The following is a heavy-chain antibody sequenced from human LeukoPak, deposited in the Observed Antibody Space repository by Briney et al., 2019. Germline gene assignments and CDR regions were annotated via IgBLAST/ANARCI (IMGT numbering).Heavy chain of an antibody. D-gene: IGHD6-19*01. J-gene: IGHJ6*02. Sequence: GGSLRLSFAASGFTVSSNYMSWVRQAPGKGLEWVSVIYSGGSTYYADSVKGRFTISRDNSKNTLYLQMNSLRAEDTAVYYCARDRRYNSGWSPRYYYGMDVWGQGTTVTVSS. CDR2: IYSGGST. CDR1: GFTVSSNY. CDR3: ARDRRYNSGWSPRYYYGMDV. V-gene: IGHV3-66*01.